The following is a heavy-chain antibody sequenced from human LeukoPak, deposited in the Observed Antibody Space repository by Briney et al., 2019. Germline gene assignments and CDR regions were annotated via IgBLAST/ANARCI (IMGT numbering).Heavy chain of an antibody. J-gene: IGHJ4*02. D-gene: IGHD2-15*01. CDR3: ARGGGEDIVVVVAGNDY. CDR1: GGSFSGYY. CDR2: INHSGST. Sequence: NPSETLSLTCAVYGGSFSGYYWSWIRQPPGKGLEWIGEINHSGSTNYNPSLKSRVTISVDTSKNQFSLKLSSVAAADTAVYYCARGGGEDIVVVVAGNDYWGQGTLVTVSS. V-gene: IGHV4-34*01.